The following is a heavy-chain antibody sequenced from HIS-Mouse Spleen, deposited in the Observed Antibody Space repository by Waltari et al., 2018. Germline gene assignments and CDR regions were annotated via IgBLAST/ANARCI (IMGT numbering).Heavy chain of an antibody. Sequence: QVQLVQSGAEVKKPGASVKVSCKASGYTFTGYYMHWVRQAPGQGLGWMGWIKPRSGGTNEAQKFQGRVTRTRDTSISTAYMELSRLRSDDTAVDYCARDYYGSGSYYYYYGMDVWGQGTTVTVSS. CDR1: GYTFTGYY. CDR2: IKPRSGGT. CDR3: ARDYYGSGSYYYYYGMDV. V-gene: IGHV1-2*02. J-gene: IGHJ6*02. D-gene: IGHD3-10*01.